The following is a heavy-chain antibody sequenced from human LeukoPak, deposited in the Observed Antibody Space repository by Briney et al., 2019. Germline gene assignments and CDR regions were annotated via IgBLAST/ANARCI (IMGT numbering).Heavy chain of an antibody. CDR3: ARNYDILTGYYFDY. Sequence: GASVKVSCKASGFTFTGHYMHWMRQAPGQGLEWMGWINPNSGGTNYAQKFQGRVTMTRDTSISTAYMELSRLRSDDTAVYYCARNYDILTGYYFDYWGQGTLVTVSS. CDR2: INPNSGGT. CDR1: GFTFTGHY. J-gene: IGHJ4*02. V-gene: IGHV1-2*02. D-gene: IGHD3-9*01.